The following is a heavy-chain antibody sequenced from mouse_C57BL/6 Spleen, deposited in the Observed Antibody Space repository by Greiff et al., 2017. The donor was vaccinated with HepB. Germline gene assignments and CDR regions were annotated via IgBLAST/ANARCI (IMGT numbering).Heavy chain of an antibody. CDR2: IWSGGST. D-gene: IGHD1-1*01. Sequence: VQLQQSGPGLVQPSQRLSITCTVSGFSLTSYGVHWVRQSPGKGLEWLGVIWSGGSTDYNAAFISRLSISKDNSKSQVFFKMNSLQADDTAIYYCARKRDYYGSSYDYAMDYWGQGTSVTVSS. CDR1: GFSLTSYG. V-gene: IGHV2-2*01. J-gene: IGHJ4*01. CDR3: ARKRDYYGSSYDYAMDY.